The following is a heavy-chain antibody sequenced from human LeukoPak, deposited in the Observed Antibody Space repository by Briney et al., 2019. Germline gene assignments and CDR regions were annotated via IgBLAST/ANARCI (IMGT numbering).Heavy chain of an antibody. V-gene: IGHV4-59*12. CDR3: ARDPEYYYMDV. CDR2: IYYSGST. D-gene: IGHD1-14*01. Sequence: SETLSLTCTVSGGSISSYYWSWIRQPPGKGLEWIGYIYYSGSTNYNPSVKSRVTMSVDTSKNQFSLKLSSVTAADTAVYYCARDPEYYYMDVWGKGTTVTVSS. J-gene: IGHJ6*03. CDR1: GGSISSYY.